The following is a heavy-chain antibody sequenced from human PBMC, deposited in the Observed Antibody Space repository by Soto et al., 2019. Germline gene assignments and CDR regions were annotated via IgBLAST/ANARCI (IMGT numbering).Heavy chain of an antibody. Sequence: ASVKVSCKASGYTFTDYYMHWVRQAPGQGLEWMGWINPNSGATNYAQKFQGRITMTRDTSITTAYMELSRLRSDDTADTAIYYCARSLRRPDAFDIWGQGTMVTVSS. CDR2: INPNSGAT. V-gene: IGHV1-2*02. CDR3: ARSLRRPDAFDI. D-gene: IGHD6-6*01. CDR1: GYTFTDYY. J-gene: IGHJ3*02.